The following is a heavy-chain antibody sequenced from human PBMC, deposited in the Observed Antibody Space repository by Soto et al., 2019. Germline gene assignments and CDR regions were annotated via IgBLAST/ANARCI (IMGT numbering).Heavy chain of an antibody. Sequence: GGSLRLSCAASGFTFSSYAMSWVRQAPGKGLEWVSAISGSGGSTYYADSVKGRFTISRDNSKNTLYLQMNSLRAEDTAVYYCFLHQYSSSWYGVYFDYWGQGTLVTVSS. CDR2: ISGSGGST. CDR1: GFTFSSYA. J-gene: IGHJ4*02. V-gene: IGHV3-23*01. CDR3: FLHQYSSSWYGVYFDY. D-gene: IGHD6-13*01.